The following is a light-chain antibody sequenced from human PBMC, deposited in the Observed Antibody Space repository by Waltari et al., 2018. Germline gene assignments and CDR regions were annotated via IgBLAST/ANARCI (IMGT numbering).Light chain of an antibody. CDR2: NNS. V-gene: IGLV1-40*01. CDR3: QSYDSSLGVLCV. J-gene: IGLJ1*01. Sequence: QSVLTQPPSVSGAPGPRVTISCTGSSSNIGADFAVHWYQLLPGTAPKLLIYNNSNRPSGVPDRFSGSKSGTSASLAITGLQAEDEADYYCQSYDSSLGVLCVFGTGTKVTVL. CDR1: SSNIGADFA.